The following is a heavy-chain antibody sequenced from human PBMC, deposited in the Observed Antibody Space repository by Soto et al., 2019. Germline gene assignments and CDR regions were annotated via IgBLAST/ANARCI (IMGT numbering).Heavy chain of an antibody. V-gene: IGHV4-30-4*01. CDR1: GGSLTSDYSF. J-gene: IGHJ4*02. Sequence: SENLSLTCTFSGGSLTSDYSFLGWIRQPPGEGLEWIGHIFDSGTTYTNPSLRSQVAISLDTSKNHFSLTLSSVTAADTAVYYCARGPSGDKVHYWGQGALVTVSS. D-gene: IGHD7-27*01. CDR2: IFDSGTT. CDR3: ARGPSGDKVHY.